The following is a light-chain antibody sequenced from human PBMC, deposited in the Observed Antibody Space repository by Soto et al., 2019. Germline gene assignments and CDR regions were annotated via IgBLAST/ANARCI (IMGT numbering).Light chain of an antibody. V-gene: IGLV2-8*01. CDR3: SSYAGSNNLV. CDR1: SSDVGGYNY. J-gene: IGLJ2*01. Sequence: QLVLTQPPSASGSPGQSVTISCTGTSSDVGGYNYVSWYQQHPGKAPKLMIYEVSKRPSGVPDRFSGSKSGNTASLTVSGLQAEDDADYYCSSYAGSNNLVFGGGTKLTVL. CDR2: EVS.